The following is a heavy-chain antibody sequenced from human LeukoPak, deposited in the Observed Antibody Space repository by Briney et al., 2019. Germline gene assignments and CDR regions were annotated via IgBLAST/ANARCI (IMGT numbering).Heavy chain of an antibody. J-gene: IGHJ6*02. CDR3: AREVQGNGMAV. V-gene: IGHV4-59*01. CDR2: IYYSGST. CDR1: GGSISSYY. Sequence: PSETLSLTCTVSGGSISSYYWSWIRQPPGKGLEWIGYIYYSGSTNYNPSLKSRVTISVDTSKNQFSLMLSSVTAAATSVYYCAREVQGNGMAVWGQGTTVTVSS. D-gene: IGHD3-10*01.